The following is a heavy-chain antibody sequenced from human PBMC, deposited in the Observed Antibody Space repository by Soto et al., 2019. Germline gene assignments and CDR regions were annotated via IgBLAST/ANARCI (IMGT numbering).Heavy chain of an antibody. CDR1: GYTFTSYD. V-gene: IGHV1-8*01. J-gene: IGHJ6*02. CDR2: MNPNSGNR. Sequence: GASVKVSCKASGYTFTSYDINWVRQATGQGPEWMGWMNPNSGNRGYAQKFQGRVTMTSNTSINTAYMEVSSLRSEDTAVYYCARGLYGLDIWGQGTTVTVSS. CDR3: ARGLYGLDI.